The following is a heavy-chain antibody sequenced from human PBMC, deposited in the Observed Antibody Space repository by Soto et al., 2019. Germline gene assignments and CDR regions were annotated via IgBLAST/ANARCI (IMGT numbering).Heavy chain of an antibody. Sequence: ASVKVSCKASGYTFTSYGISWVRQAPGQGXEWMGWISAYNGNTNYAQKLQGRVTMTTDTSTSTAYMELRSLRSDDTAVYYCARGLRDCSSTSCYIAFGFYYYYGMDVWGQGTTVTVSS. CDR3: ARGLRDCSSTSCYIAFGFYYYYGMDV. CDR1: GYTFTSYG. D-gene: IGHD2-2*02. CDR2: ISAYNGNT. V-gene: IGHV1-18*04. J-gene: IGHJ6*02.